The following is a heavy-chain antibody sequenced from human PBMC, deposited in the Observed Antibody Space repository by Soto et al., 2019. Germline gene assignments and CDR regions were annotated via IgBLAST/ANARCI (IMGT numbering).Heavy chain of an antibody. CDR1: GFIFNNYP. J-gene: IGHJ4*02. CDR3: AKVRVIAPHSSRARKVDY. D-gene: IGHD6-13*01. V-gene: IGHV3-23*01. CDR2: ISGSGDST. Sequence: EVQMLESGGGLVQPGGSLRLSCASSGFIFNNYPMNWVRQAPGRGLEWVAPISGSGDSTYYADSVKGRFTISRDNSKNTLAVRRAHLRAEHAGTYFCAKVRVIAPHSSRARKVDYWGPGTGATVSS.